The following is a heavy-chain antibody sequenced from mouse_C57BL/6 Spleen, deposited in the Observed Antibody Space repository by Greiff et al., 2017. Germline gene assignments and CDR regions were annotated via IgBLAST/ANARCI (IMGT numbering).Heavy chain of an antibody. CDR2: IDPENGDT. D-gene: IGHD2-1*01. V-gene: IGHV14-4*01. CDR1: GFNIKDDY. Sequence: EVQLQQSGAELVRPGASVKLSCTASGFNIKDDYMHWVKQRPEQGLEWIGWIDPENGDTEYASKFQGKATITADTSSNTAYLQLSSLTSEDTAVDYCTTSDYGNPFDYWGQGTTLTVSS. J-gene: IGHJ2*01. CDR3: TTSDYGNPFDY.